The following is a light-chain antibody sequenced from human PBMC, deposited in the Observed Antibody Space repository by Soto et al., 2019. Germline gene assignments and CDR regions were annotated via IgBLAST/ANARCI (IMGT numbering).Light chain of an antibody. CDR3: MQALQTPST. V-gene: IGKV2-28*01. Sequence: DSVMTQSPLYLPVTPGEPASISCRSSQSLLHSNGYNDLHWYLQKPGQSPQLLIYLGSNRASGVPDRFSGSGAGTDFTLKISRVDAEDVVVYYCMQALQTPSTFGQGTKVEIK. CDR1: QSLLHSNGYND. CDR2: LGS. J-gene: IGKJ1*01.